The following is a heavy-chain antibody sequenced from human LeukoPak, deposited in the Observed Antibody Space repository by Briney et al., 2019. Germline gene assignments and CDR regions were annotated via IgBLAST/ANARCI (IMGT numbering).Heavy chain of an antibody. Sequence: GASVKVSCKASGYSFSDFYMHWVRQAPGQGLEWMGWINPNSGGTDYAQKFQGRVTMTRDTSISTAYMALCSLRSDDTAVYYCARVRSVVGGTIGYWGQGTLVTVSS. CDR1: GYSFSDFY. V-gene: IGHV1-2*02. J-gene: IGHJ4*02. D-gene: IGHD2-15*01. CDR2: INPNSGGT. CDR3: ARVRSVVGGTIGY.